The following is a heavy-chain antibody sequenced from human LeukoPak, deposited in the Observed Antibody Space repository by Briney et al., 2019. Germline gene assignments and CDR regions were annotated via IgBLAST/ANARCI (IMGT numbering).Heavy chain of an antibody. J-gene: IGHJ4*02. D-gene: IGHD2-15*01. CDR1: GGSFSGYY. Sequence: SETLSLTCAVYGGSFSGYYWSWIRQPPGKGLEWIGEINHSGSTNYNPSLKSRVTISVDTSKSQFSPKLSSVTAADTAVYYCARGMGMVVDYWGQGTLVTVSS. CDR2: INHSGST. CDR3: ARGMGMVVDY. V-gene: IGHV4-34*01.